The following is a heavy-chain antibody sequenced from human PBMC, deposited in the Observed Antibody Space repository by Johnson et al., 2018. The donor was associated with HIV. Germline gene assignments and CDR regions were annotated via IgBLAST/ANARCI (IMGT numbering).Heavy chain of an antibody. CDR3: ARGDNAAAGDAFDI. Sequence: VQLVESGGGLVQPGGSLRLSCAASGFTFSSYDMHWVRQATGKGLEWVSAIGVTSDTYYPGSVKGRFTISRDNAKKSLYLQMNSLRAGDTAVYYCARGDNAAAGDAFDIWGQGTMVTVSS. CDR1: GFTFSSYD. V-gene: IGHV3-13*01. D-gene: IGHD6-13*01. J-gene: IGHJ3*02. CDR2: IGVTSDT.